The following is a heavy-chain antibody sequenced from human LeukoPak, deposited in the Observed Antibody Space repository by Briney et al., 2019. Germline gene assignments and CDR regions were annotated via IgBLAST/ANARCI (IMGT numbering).Heavy chain of an antibody. J-gene: IGHJ4*02. Sequence: SETLSLTCSVSGGSINSYYWTWIRQSPGKGLEWIGHIYYSGSTKYDPSLMSRVTMSADTSKNQFSLRLTSVTAADTAVYYCARYSGSPTWYLDFWGQGALVTVSS. CDR2: IYYSGST. D-gene: IGHD1-26*01. V-gene: IGHV4-59*08. CDR3: ARYSGSPTWYLDF. CDR1: GGSINSYY.